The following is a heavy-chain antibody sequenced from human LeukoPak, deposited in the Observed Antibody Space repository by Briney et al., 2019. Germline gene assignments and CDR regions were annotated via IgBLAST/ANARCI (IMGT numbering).Heavy chain of an antibody. Sequence: GASVKVSCKASGYTFTSYYMHWVRQAPGQGLEWIGIIYPSGGSTSYAQKFQGRVTMTRDTSTSTVYMELSSLRSEDTAVYYCARDTPRGYSYGCPFDYWGQGTLVTVSS. CDR3: ARDTPRGYSYGCPFDY. CDR2: IYPSGGST. D-gene: IGHD5-18*01. J-gene: IGHJ4*02. V-gene: IGHV1-46*01. CDR1: GYTFTSYY.